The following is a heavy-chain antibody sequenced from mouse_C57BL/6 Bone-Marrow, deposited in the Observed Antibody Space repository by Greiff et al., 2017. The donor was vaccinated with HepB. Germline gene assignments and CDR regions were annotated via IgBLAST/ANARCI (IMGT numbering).Heavy chain of an antibody. V-gene: IGHV7-3*01. J-gene: IGHJ3*01. D-gene: IGHD4-1*02. CDR1: GFTFTDYY. CDR2: IRNKANGYTT. CDR3: ARSNWDVEELVAY. Sequence: EVKLVESGGGLVQPGGSLSLSCAASGFTFTDYYMSWVRQPPGKALEWLGFIRNKANGYTTEYSASVKGRFTISRDNSQSILYLQMNALRAEDSATYYCARSNWDVEELVAYWGQGTLVTVSA.